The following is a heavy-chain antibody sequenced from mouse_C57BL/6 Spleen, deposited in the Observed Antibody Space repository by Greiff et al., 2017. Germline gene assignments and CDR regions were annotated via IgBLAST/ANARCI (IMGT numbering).Heavy chain of an antibody. Sequence: EVKLVESGGDLVKPGGPLKLSCAASGFTFSSYGMSWVRQTPDKRLEWVATISSGGSYTYYPASVKGRFTISRDNAKNTLYLLMSSLKTEDTAMYYCGRNAGNYPGFAYWGQGTLVTVSA. CDR1: GFTFSSYG. J-gene: IGHJ3*01. CDR2: ISSGGSYT. D-gene: IGHD2-1*01. V-gene: IGHV5-6*01. CDR3: GRNAGNYPGFAY.